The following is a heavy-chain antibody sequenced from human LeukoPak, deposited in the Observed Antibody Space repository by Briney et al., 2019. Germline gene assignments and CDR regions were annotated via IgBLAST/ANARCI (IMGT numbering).Heavy chain of an antibody. D-gene: IGHD6-13*01. CDR2: ISHSGST. V-gene: IGHV4-34*01. CDR3: ARSENSSSWSYFFDY. J-gene: IGHJ4*02. Sequence: PSETLSLTCAVSGGSLIDYYWSWIRQPPGKGLEWIGEISHSGSTRYSPSLKGRVTISVDTSKNQFSLKLSSVTAADTAVYYCARSENSSSWSYFFDYWGQGTLVTVSS. CDR1: GGSLIDYY.